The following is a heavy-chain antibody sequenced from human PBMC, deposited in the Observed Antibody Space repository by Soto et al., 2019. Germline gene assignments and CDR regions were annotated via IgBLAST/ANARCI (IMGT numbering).Heavy chain of an antibody. J-gene: IGHJ5*01. CDR1: GGSISSYY. Sequence: SETLSLTCTVSGGSISSYYWSWIRQPPGKGLEWIGYIYYSGSTNYNPSLKSRVTISVDTSKNQFSLKLSSVTAADTAVYYCARDGSSSWYRDWWFDSWGQGTLVTVSS. V-gene: IGHV4-59*01. CDR2: IYYSGST. D-gene: IGHD6-13*01. CDR3: ARDGSSSWYRDWWFDS.